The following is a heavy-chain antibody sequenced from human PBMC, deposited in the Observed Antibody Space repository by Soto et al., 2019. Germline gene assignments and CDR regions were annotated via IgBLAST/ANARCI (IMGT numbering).Heavy chain of an antibody. CDR1: GGSISSGGYY. CDR2: IYYSGST. J-gene: IGHJ4*02. D-gene: IGHD3-16*01. V-gene: IGHV4-31*03. CDR3: PSAPHETYFGY. Sequence: HVQLQASGPGLGKPSKTLSLTCTVSGGSISSGGYYWSRIRQHPGKGLEWIGYIYYSGSTYYNPSLKSRVTISVGTCKNEFSLELSSVTAAYTAVYYCPSAPHETYFGYWCEGTLVTVSS.